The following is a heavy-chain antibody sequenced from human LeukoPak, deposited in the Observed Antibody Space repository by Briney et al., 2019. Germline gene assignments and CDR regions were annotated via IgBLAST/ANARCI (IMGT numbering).Heavy chain of an antibody. V-gene: IGHV3-23*01. CDR1: GFTFSSYA. CDR3: VRDRGTYRPIDY. D-gene: IGHD1-26*01. J-gene: IGHJ4*02. Sequence: GGSLRLSCAASGFTFSSYAMSWVRQAPGKGLEWVSAISGSGGSTYYADSVKGRFIISRDNSKNTLYLQMNSLRAEDTAIYYCVRDRGTYRPIDYWGQGTLVTVSS. CDR2: ISGSGGST.